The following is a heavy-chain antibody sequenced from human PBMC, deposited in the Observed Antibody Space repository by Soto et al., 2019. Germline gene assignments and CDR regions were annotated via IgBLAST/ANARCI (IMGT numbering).Heavy chain of an antibody. J-gene: IGHJ3*02. V-gene: IGHV3-23*01. Sequence: EVQLLESGGGLVQPGGSLRLSCAASGFTFSSYAMSWVRQAPGKGLEWVSAISGSGGSTYYADSVKGRFTISRDNSKNTLYLQMNSLRAEDTAVYYCAKTPRAEAYDSSGYYPGMTDAFDIWGQGTMVTVSS. CDR1: GFTFSSYA. CDR3: AKTPRAEAYDSSGYYPGMTDAFDI. CDR2: ISGSGGST. D-gene: IGHD3-22*01.